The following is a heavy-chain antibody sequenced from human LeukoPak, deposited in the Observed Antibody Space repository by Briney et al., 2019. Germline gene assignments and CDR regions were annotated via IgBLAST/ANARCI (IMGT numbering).Heavy chain of an antibody. CDR1: GGSISSGGYY. Sequence: PSQTLSLTCTVSGGSISSGGYYWSWIRQPPGKGLEWIGEINHSGSTNYNPSLKSRVTISVDTSKNQFSLKLSSVTAADTAVYYCARGGRGSGSYCVYWGQGTLVTVSS. CDR2: INHSGST. CDR3: ARGGRGSGSYCVY. D-gene: IGHD3-10*01. V-gene: IGHV4-30-2*01. J-gene: IGHJ4*02.